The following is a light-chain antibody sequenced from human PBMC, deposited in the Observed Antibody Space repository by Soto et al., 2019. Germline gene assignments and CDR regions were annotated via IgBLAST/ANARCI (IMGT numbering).Light chain of an antibody. CDR3: QQSYSTPTWT. J-gene: IGKJ1*01. CDR1: QSIRRW. Sequence: MTQPLSMVSASVVDIVTISCRASQSIRRWLAWYQQKPGKAPKLLIYAASSLQSGVPSRFSGSGSGTDFTLTISSLQPEDFATYYCQQSYSTPTWTFGQGTKVDI. CDR2: AAS. V-gene: IGKV1-39*01.